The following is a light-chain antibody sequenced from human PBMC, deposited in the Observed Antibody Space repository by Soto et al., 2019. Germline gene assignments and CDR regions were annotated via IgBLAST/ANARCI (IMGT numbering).Light chain of an antibody. Sequence: QSALTQPASVSGSPGQPITISCTGTSSDVGGYNYVSWYQQHPGKAPKVMIYDVSNRPSGVSSRFSGSKSGNTASLTISGLQAEDEADYYYGSYTASSTLYVFGTGTKVTVL. J-gene: IGLJ1*01. CDR1: SSDVGGYNY. CDR2: DVS. V-gene: IGLV2-14*01. CDR3: GSYTASSTLYV.